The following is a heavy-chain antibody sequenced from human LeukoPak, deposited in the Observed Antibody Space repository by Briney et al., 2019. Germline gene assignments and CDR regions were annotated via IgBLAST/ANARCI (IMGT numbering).Heavy chain of an antibody. CDR3: ARATANMVPAARSGFDY. CDR1: GGSFSGYY. J-gene: IGHJ4*02. V-gene: IGHV4-34*01. Sequence: TSETLSLTCAVYGGSFSGYYWSWIRQPPGKGLEWIGEINHSGSTNYNPSLKSRVTISVDTSKNQFSLKLSSVTAADTAVYYCARATANMVPAARSGFDYWGQGTLVTVSS. CDR2: INHSGST. D-gene: IGHD2-2*01.